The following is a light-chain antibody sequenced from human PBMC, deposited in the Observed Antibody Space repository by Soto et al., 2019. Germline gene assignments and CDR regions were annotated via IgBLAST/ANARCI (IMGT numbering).Light chain of an antibody. Sequence: QSVLTQPPSASGTPGQRVTISCSGDNSNIGSNYVHWYQRLPGTAPKLLIYRNNQRPSGVPDRFFGSKSGTSASLAISGLRSEDEADYYCAAWDDSLSGFYVFGTGTKVTVL. CDR2: RNN. CDR3: AAWDDSLSGFYV. J-gene: IGLJ1*01. CDR1: NSNIGSNY. V-gene: IGLV1-47*01.